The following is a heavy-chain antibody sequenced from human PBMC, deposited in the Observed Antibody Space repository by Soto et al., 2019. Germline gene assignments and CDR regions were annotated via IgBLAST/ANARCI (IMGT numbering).Heavy chain of an antibody. J-gene: IGHJ6*02. Sequence: TSETLSLTCVVSGGSISSSNWWIWVRQPPGKGLEWIGEIYHSGNTNYNPSLKSRVTISVDKSKNQFSLNLSSVSAADTAVYYCATIVHYYYGMDVWGQGTTVTVSS. CDR3: ATIVHYYYGMDV. CDR1: GGSISSSNW. D-gene: IGHD3-22*01. CDR2: IYHSGNT. V-gene: IGHV4-4*02.